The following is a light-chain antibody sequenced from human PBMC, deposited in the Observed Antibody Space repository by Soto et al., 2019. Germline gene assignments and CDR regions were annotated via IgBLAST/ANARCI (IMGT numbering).Light chain of an antibody. CDR3: TSYAGSNNVV. CDR1: SSDVGGYNY. Sequence: QSALPQPHSASGSPGQSVTLSCTGTSSDVGGYNYVSWYQQHPGKAPKLMIYEVSKRPSGVPDLFSGSKSGNTASLTVSGLKAEDEADYYCTSYAGSNNVVFGGGTKVTVL. J-gene: IGLJ2*01. V-gene: IGLV2-8*01. CDR2: EVS.